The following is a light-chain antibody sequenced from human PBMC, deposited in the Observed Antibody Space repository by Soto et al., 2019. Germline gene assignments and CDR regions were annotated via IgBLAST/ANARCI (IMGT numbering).Light chain of an antibody. J-gene: IGKJ5*01. Sequence: DIQMTQSPSSLSASVGDRVTITCRSSQDITHYLALVQQKPGKAPKSLIYTASSLQSGVPSKFSGSGPGPDFTLTISSLQPEDFETYYCHQYHSYPITFGQGTRLEIK. CDR1: QDITHY. V-gene: IGKV1-16*02. CDR2: TAS. CDR3: HQYHSYPIT.